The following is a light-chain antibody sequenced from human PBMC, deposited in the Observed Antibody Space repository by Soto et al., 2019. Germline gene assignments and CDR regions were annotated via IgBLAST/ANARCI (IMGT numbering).Light chain of an antibody. CDR1: SSDVRGYNY. V-gene: IGLV2-14*03. CDR3: SSYTTSNTRQIV. J-gene: IGLJ1*01. Sequence: QSALTQPASVSGSPGQSITISCTGTSSDVRGYNYVSWYQHHPGKAPKLMIFDVSNRPSGVSNRFSGSKSGNTASPTISGLQPEDEADYYCSSYTTSNTRQIVFGTGTKLTVL. CDR2: DVS.